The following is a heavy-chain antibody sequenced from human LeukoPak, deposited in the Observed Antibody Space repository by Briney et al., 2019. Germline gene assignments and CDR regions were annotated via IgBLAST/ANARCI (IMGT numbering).Heavy chain of an antibody. J-gene: IGHJ4*02. D-gene: IGHD3-22*01. CDR2: INPNSGGT. Sequence: AASVKVSCKASGYTFTGYYMHWVRQAPGQGLEWMGWINPNSGGTNYAQKFQGRVTMTRDTSISTAYMELSRLRSDDTAVYYCARGGDTYYYDSSGYSDWGQGTLVTVSS. V-gene: IGHV1-2*02. CDR3: ARGGDTYYYDSSGYSD. CDR1: GYTFTGYY.